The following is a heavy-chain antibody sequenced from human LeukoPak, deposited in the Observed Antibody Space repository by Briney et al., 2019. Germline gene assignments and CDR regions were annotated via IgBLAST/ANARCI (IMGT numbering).Heavy chain of an antibody. CDR2: ISGSGGST. CDR3: AKDRNHHGSYYRTTGGYY. J-gene: IGHJ4*02. Sequence: GGSLRLSCAASGFTFSRYTMNWVRQAPGKGLEWVSAISGSGGSTYYADSVKGRFTISRDNSKNTLYLQMNSLRAEDTAVYYCAKDRNHHGSYYRTTGGYYWGQGTLVTVSS. D-gene: IGHD1-26*01. CDR1: GFTFSRYT. V-gene: IGHV3-23*01.